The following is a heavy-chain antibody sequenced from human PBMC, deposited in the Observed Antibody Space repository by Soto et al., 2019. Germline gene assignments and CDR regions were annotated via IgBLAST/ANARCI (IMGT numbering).Heavy chain of an antibody. CDR3: ARLLNSGKGEAADFINGFDP. J-gene: IGHJ5*02. CDR2: IYPGDSYT. V-gene: IGHV5-51*01. D-gene: IGHD6-13*01. Sequence: PGESLKISCKGPGYSFPSYWLGLVRQVPRQGLEWMGIIYPGDSYTRYSPSFQGQVTISADKSISTAYLQWSSLKASDTAMYYCARLLNSGKGEAADFINGFDPWGQGTLVTVSS. CDR1: GYSFPSYW.